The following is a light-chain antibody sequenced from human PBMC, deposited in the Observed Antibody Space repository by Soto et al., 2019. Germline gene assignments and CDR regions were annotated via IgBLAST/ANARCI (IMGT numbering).Light chain of an antibody. CDR3: QHYNSYSEA. Sequence: DIQMTQSPSSLSASVGDRVTMTFQASQDISNYLNWYQQKPGKAPKLLIYDASSLESGVPSRFSGSGSGTEFTLTISSLQPDDFATYYCQHYNSYSEAFGQGTKVDI. V-gene: IGKV1-5*01. CDR2: DAS. CDR1: QDISNY. J-gene: IGKJ1*01.